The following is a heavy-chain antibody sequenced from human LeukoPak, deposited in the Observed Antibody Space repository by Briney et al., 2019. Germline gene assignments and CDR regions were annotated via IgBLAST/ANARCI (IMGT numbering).Heavy chain of an antibody. CDR3: ARLRAMVRGVFDY. CDR1: GGSISSSSYY. D-gene: IGHD3-10*01. Sequence: PSETLFLTCTVSGGSISSSSYYWGWIRQPPGKGLEWIGSIYYSGSTYYNPSLKSRVTISVDTSKNQFSLKLSSVTAADTAVYYCARLRAMVRGVFDYWGQGTLVTVSS. V-gene: IGHV4-39*01. CDR2: IYYSGST. J-gene: IGHJ4*02.